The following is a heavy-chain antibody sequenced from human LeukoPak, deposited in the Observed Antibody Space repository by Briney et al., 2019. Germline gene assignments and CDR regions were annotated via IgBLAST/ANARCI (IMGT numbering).Heavy chain of an antibody. Sequence: SETLSLTCTVSGGSISSYYWSWIRQPPGKGLEWIGYIYTSGSTNYNPSLKSRVTISVDTSKNQFSLKLSSVTAADTAVYYCERQKDTAMITNWFDPWGQGTLVTVSS. CDR2: IYTSGST. V-gene: IGHV4-4*09. D-gene: IGHD5-18*01. J-gene: IGHJ5*02. CDR1: GGSISSYY. CDR3: ERQKDTAMITNWFDP.